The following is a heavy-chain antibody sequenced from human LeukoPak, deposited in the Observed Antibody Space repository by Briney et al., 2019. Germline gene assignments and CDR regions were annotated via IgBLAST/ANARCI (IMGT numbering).Heavy chain of an antibody. Sequence: PGGSLRLSCAASGFTFSSYGMHWVRQAPGKGLEWVAVIWYDGSNKYYADSVRGRFTISRDNSKNTLYLQMNSLRAEDTAVYYCARPYSSSWYNWFDPWGQGTLVTVSS. CDR2: IWYDGSNK. D-gene: IGHD6-13*01. CDR3: ARPYSSSWYNWFDP. V-gene: IGHV3-33*01. CDR1: GFTFSSYG. J-gene: IGHJ5*02.